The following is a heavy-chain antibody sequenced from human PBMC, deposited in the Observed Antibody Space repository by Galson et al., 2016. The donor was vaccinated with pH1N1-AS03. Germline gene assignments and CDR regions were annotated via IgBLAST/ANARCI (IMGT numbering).Heavy chain of an antibody. CDR1: GYTFSNFG. J-gene: IGHJ4*02. CDR2: ISPQNGNT. V-gene: IGHV1-18*04. CDR3: ARSVQYSFDY. Sequence: SVKVSCKASGYTFSNFGMSWVRQAPGQGLEWMGWISPQNGNTQYAQRLEGRVTMTTDTSTSTAYMELWSLTYDDTAVYYCARSVQYSFDYWGQGILVTVSS. D-gene: IGHD5/OR15-5a*01.